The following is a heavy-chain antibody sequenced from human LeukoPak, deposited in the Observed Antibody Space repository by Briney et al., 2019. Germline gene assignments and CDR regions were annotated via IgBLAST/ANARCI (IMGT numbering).Heavy chain of an antibody. V-gene: IGHV3-48*02. CDR2: NSSRSSSI. D-gene: IGHD3-9*01. Sequence: SGGSLRLSCAASGFTFSDYSINWVRQAPGKALEGVSFNSSRSSSIYYADSVKGRFTISRDNAKKSLYLQMNSLRDEDTAVYYCARVGYDILTGFHYWGQGTLVTVSS. CDR3: ARVGYDILTGFHY. CDR1: GFTFSDYS. J-gene: IGHJ4*02.